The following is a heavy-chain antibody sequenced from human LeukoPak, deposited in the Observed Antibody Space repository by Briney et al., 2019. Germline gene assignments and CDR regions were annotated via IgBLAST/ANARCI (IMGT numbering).Heavy chain of an antibody. CDR1: GFTFSSYG. Sequence: PGGSLRLSCAASGFTFSSYGMHWVRQAPGKGLEWVAVIWYDGSNKYYADSVKGRFTISRDNSKNTLYLQMNSLRAEDTAVYYCARVELRSIEPIDYWGQGTLVTVSS. CDR2: IWYDGSNK. CDR3: ARVELRSIEPIDY. J-gene: IGHJ4*02. D-gene: IGHD1-26*01. V-gene: IGHV3-33*01.